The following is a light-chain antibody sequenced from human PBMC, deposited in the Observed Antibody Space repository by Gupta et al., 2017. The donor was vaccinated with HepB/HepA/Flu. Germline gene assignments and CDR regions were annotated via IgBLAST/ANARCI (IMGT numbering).Light chain of an antibody. CDR1: QSMSSW. V-gene: IGKV1D-12*01. CDR3: QRANEEHYLT. J-gene: IGKJ4*02. Sequence: IQLTQSPSSVSASVGDRVTITCRASQSMSSWCALYQQKPGKANKLQIYAAYRLQSGVPSRFRCSGSGTDCTLTISSLKPEDDAIDDCQRANEEHYLTFGEGTKVEIK. CDR2: AAY.